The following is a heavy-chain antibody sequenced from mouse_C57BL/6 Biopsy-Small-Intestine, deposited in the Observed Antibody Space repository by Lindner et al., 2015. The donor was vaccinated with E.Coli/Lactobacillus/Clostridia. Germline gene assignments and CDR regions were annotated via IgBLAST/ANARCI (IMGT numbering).Heavy chain of an antibody. V-gene: IGHV1-20*01. CDR3: ARSGDFDY. Sequence: VQLQESGPELVKPGDSVKISCKASGYSFTDYFMNWVMQSHGKSLEWIGRINPYNGDTFYNQKFKGKATLTVDKSSTTAHMELRSLTSGDSAVYHCARSGDFDYWGQGTTLTVSS. CDR2: INPYNGDT. J-gene: IGHJ2*01. CDR1: GYSFTDYF. D-gene: IGHD3-2*02.